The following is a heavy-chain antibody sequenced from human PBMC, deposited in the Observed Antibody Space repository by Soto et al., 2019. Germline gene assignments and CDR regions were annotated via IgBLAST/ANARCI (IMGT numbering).Heavy chain of an antibody. D-gene: IGHD2-2*01. CDR3: ALVPAAFDDYYYGMDV. J-gene: IGHJ6*02. V-gene: IGHV1-18*04. Sequence: QVQLVQSGAKVKKPGASVKVSCKASGYTFTSYGISWVRQAPGQGLEWMGWISAYNGNTNYAQKLQGRVTMTTDTSTSTAYMELRSLRSDDTAVYYCALVPAAFDDYYYGMDVWGQGTTVTVSS. CDR2: ISAYNGNT. CDR1: GYTFTSYG.